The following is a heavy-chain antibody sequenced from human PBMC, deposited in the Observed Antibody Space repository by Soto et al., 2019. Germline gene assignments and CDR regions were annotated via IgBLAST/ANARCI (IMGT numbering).Heavy chain of an antibody. J-gene: IGHJ6*02. CDR2: IIPIFTQT. Sequence: QVQLVQSGAEVKKPGSSVKVSGKSSGYTFTIYTVTWVRQAPGQGLEWMGRIIPIFTQTNYAQKFQDRVTITADKSTSTVYMELSGLRYEDTAVYYCARGGVGAAGGMDVWGQGTTVTVSS. CDR1: GYTFTIYT. CDR3: ARGGVGAAGGMDV. D-gene: IGHD1-26*01. V-gene: IGHV1-69*08.